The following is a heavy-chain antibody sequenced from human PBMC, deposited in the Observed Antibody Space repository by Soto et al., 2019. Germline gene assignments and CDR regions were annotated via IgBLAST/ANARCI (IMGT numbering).Heavy chain of an antibody. Sequence: PGGSLRLSCAASGFTFSSYSMNWVRQAPGKGLEWVSYISSSSSSTIYYADSVKGRFTISRDNAKNSLYLQMNSLRAEDTAVYYCARRVPAAKKGYYYMDVWGKGTTVTVSS. CDR1: GFTFSSYS. CDR3: ARRVPAAKKGYYYMDV. D-gene: IGHD2-2*01. J-gene: IGHJ6*03. V-gene: IGHV3-48*01. CDR2: ISSSSSSTI.